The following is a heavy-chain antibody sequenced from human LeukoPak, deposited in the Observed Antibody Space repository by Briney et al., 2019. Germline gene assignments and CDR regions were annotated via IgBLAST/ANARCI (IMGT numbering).Heavy chain of an antibody. V-gene: IGHV3-23*01. CDR3: ARLSGDDWYFTL. J-gene: IGHJ2*01. CDR1: GFTFSSYA. D-gene: IGHD7-27*01. Sequence: EPGGSLRLSCAASGFTFSSYAMSWVRQAPGKGLEWVSAISGSGGSTYYADSVKGRFTISRDNSKNTLYLQMNSLRAEDTAVFYCARLSGDDWYFTLWGRGTLVTVSS. CDR2: ISGSGGST.